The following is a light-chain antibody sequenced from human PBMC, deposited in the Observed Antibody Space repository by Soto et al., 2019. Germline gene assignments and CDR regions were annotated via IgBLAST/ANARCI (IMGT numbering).Light chain of an antibody. CDR1: QSISSW. CDR3: QQYNRYVRT. V-gene: IGKV1-5*01. J-gene: IGKJ1*01. CDR2: DAS. Sequence: DIQMTQSPSTLSASVGDRVTITCRASQSISSWLAWYQQKPGKAPKLLIYDASRLESGVPSRFSGSGSGTEFTLTISSLHSEDFATYYCQQYNRYVRTFFQGTMV.